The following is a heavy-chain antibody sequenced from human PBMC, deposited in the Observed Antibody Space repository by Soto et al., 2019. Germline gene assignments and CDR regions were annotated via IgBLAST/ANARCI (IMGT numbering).Heavy chain of an antibody. J-gene: IGHJ6*02. CDR2: IYFSVTT. CDR1: GGSITSGGYY. V-gene: IGHV4-30-2*01. Sequence: SETLSLTCTVSGGSITSGGYYWSWIRQHPGKGLELIGYIYFSVTTYYNPSLKSRVTISVVRSKNQFSLKLSSVTAAYSAVYYCARAHYGDYGYGMDVWGQGTTVTVSS. D-gene: IGHD4-17*01. CDR3: ARAHYGDYGYGMDV.